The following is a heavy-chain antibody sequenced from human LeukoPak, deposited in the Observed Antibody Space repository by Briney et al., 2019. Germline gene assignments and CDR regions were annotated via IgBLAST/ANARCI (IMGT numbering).Heavy chain of an antibody. CDR2: ISGSGGST. J-gene: IGHJ5*02. CDR3: AKAPGSGSYYNL. V-gene: IGHV3-23*01. CDR1: GFTFSSYW. Sequence: GGSLRLSCAASGFTFSSYWMSWVRQAPGKGLEWVSGISGSGGSTYYADSVKGRFTISRDNSKNTLYLQMNSLRAEDTAVYFCAKAPGSGSYYNLWGQGTLVTVSS. D-gene: IGHD3-10*01.